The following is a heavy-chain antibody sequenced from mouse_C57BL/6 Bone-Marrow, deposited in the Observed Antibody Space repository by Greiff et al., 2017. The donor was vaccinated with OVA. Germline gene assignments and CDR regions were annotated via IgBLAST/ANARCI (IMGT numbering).Heavy chain of an antibody. CDR3: ARDVDRGNFDY. CDR1: GFTFSSYA. J-gene: IGHJ2*01. CDR2: ISDGGSYT. D-gene: IGHD2-14*01. Sequence: EVQLVESGGGLVKPGGSLKLSCAASGFTFSSYAMSWVRQTPEKRLEWVATISDGGSYTYYPDNVKGRFTISRDNAKNNLYLQMSHLKSEDTAMYYCARDVDRGNFDYWGQGTTLTVSS. V-gene: IGHV5-4*01.